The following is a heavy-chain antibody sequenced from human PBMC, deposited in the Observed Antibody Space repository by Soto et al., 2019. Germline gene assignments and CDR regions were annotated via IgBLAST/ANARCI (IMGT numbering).Heavy chain of an antibody. V-gene: IGHV4-34*01. D-gene: IGHD1-26*01. CDR1: GGSLSGYY. J-gene: IGHJ4*02. CDR2: INHSGRT. CDR3: ARGGRVVGATPLLDY. Sequence: PSETLSLTCAVYGGSLSGYYWSWIRQPPGKGLEWIGEINHSGRTNYNPSLKSRVTMSVDTSKNQFSLKLSSVTAADTGVYYCARGGRVVGATPLLDYWGQGALVTVSS.